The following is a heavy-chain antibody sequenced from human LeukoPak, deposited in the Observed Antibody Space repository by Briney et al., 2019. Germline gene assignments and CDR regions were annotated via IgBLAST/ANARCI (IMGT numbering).Heavy chain of an antibody. CDR1: GFTFSSYS. CDR2: ISSSSSYI. CDR3: ARVRYDSSGAPVAFDY. J-gene: IGHJ4*02. Sequence: GGSLRLSCAASGFTFSSYSMNWVRQAPGKGLEWVSSISSSSSYIYYADSVKGRFTISRDNAKNSLYLQMNSLRAEDTAVYYCARVRYDSSGAPVAFDYWGQGTLVTVSS. V-gene: IGHV3-21*01. D-gene: IGHD3-22*01.